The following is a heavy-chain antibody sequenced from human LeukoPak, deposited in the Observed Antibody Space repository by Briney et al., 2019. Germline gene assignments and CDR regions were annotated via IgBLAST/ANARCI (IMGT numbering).Heavy chain of an antibody. CDR1: GFTLRTYW. CDR2: IKYDETVT. CDR3: ARLEMATPYGGDYFDY. D-gene: IGHD5-24*01. Sequence: GGSLRLSCAASGFTLRTYWMHWVRQAPGKGLVWVSRIKYDETVTNYADSVKGRFTISRDNAKNSLHLQMNSLRAEDTAVYYCARLEMATPYGGDYFDYWGQGTLVTVSS. J-gene: IGHJ4*02. V-gene: IGHV3-74*01.